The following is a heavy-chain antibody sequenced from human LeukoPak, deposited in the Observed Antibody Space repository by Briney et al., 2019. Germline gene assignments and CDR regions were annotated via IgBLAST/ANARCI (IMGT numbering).Heavy chain of an antibody. D-gene: IGHD3-3*01. CDR3: ARVGGLYYDFWSGYYSNGFDP. CDR2: ISAYNGNT. V-gene: IGHV1-18*01. CDR1: RYTFSNYD. Sequence: ASVKVSCKASRYTFSNYDINWVRQATGQGLEWMGWISAYNGNTNYAQKLQGRVTMTTDTSTSTAYMELRSLRSDDTAVYYCARVGGLYYDFWSGYYSNGFDPWGQGTLVTVSS. J-gene: IGHJ5*02.